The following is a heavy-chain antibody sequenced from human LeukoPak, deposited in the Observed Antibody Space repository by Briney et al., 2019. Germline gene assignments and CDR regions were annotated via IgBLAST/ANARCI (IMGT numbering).Heavy chain of an antibody. CDR2: INPSGGAT. V-gene: IGHV1-46*01. Sequence: ASVKVSCKASGYILTNCYMHWVRQAPGQGLEWMGMINPSGGATSDAQKFRDRVTMTRDTSSSTGYMELSSLRSEDTAVYYCARGGIAAAGVAFDYWGQGTLVTVSS. CDR3: ARGGIAAAGVAFDY. J-gene: IGHJ4*02. D-gene: IGHD6-13*01. CDR1: GYILTNCY.